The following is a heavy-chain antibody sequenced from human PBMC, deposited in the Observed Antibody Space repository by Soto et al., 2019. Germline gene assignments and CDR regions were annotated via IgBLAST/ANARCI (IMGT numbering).Heavy chain of an antibody. CDR1: GYTFTGYY. D-gene: IGHD3-9*01. J-gene: IGHJ4*02. V-gene: IGHV1-2*04. Sequence: ASVKVSCKASGYTFTGYYMHWVRQAPGQGLEWMGWINPNSGGTNYAQKFQGWVTMTRDTSISTAYMELSRLRSDDTAVYYCARGPFYDILTGYPLNFDYWGQGTLVTVSS. CDR3: ARGPFYDILTGYPLNFDY. CDR2: INPNSGGT.